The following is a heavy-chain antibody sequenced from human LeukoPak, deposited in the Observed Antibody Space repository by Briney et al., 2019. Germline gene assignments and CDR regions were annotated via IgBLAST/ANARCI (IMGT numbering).Heavy chain of an antibody. J-gene: IGHJ4*02. CDR2: ISSSSSTI. D-gene: IGHD3-9*01. Sequence: GGSLRLSCVASGFTFNTYAMTWVRQAPGKGLEWVSYISSSSSTIYYADSVKGRFTISRDNAKNSLYLQMNSLRAEDTAVYYCARDGAVLRYFDWLPPVGNFDYWGQGTLVTVSS. CDR3: ARDGAVLRYFDWLPPVGNFDY. CDR1: GFTFNTYA. V-gene: IGHV3-48*01.